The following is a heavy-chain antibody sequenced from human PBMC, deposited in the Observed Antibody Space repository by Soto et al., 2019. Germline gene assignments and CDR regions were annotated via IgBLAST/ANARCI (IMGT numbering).Heavy chain of an antibody. J-gene: IGHJ4*02. CDR2: MRRKAYGATT. Sequence: EVQLVDSGGGLVKPGRSLRLSCTGSGFMFGDYVMSWFRQAPGKGLEWVGFMRRKAYGATTEYAASVKGRFTISRDDSKSIAYLQMNSLKTEDTGVYYCTRDYYEGSGYYSFDYWGQGTLVTVSS. D-gene: IGHD3-22*01. V-gene: IGHV3-49*05. CDR3: TRDYYEGSGYYSFDY. CDR1: GFMFGDYV.